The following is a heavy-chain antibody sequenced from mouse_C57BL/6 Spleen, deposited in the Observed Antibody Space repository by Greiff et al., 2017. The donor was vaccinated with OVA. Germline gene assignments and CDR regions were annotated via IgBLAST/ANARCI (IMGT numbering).Heavy chain of an antibody. CDR2: IRSKSNNYAT. D-gene: IGHD1-1*01. J-gene: IGHJ4*01. CDR3: VSSITTVVADYAMDY. CDR1: GFSFNTYA. Sequence: EVMLVESGGGLVQPKGSLKLSCAASGFSFNTYAMNWVRQAPGKGLEWVARIRSKSNNYATYYADSVKDRFTISRDDSESMLYLQMNNLKTEDTAMYYCVSSITTVVADYAMDYWGQGTSVTVSS. V-gene: IGHV10-1*01.